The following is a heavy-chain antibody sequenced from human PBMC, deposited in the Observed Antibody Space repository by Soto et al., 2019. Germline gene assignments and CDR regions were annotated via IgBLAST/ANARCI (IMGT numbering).Heavy chain of an antibody. CDR1: GYSFTNYW. Sequence: PGESLKISCKASGYSFTNYWIGWVRHMPEKGLEWMGVIYPGGSETRYSPSFQGQVTISADKSISTAYLQLNSLRASDTAMYYCARHGPLLNVIGPRPYSALDGWGQGTTVTVSS. V-gene: IGHV5-51*01. J-gene: IGHJ6*02. CDR2: IYPGGSET. CDR3: ARHGPLLNVIGPRPYSALDG. D-gene: IGHD6-6*01.